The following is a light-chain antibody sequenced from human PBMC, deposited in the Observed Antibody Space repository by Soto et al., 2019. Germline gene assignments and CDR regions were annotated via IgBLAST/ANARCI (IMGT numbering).Light chain of an antibody. J-gene: IGKJ1*01. CDR1: QSVSSN. CDR3: PQYSNWPPET. V-gene: IGKV3-15*01. CDR2: GAS. Sequence: EIVMTQSPATLSVSPGERATLSCRASQSVSSNLAWYQQKPGQAPRLLIYGASTRATGIPARFSGSGSGTEFTLTISSLQSEDFAVYYFPQYSNWPPETFGQGTKVEIK.